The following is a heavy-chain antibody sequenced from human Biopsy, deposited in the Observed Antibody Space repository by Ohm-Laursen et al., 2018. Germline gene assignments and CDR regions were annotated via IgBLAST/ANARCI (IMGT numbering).Heavy chain of an antibody. CDR3: ARKRLDVVKVTTIGWNFDL. V-gene: IGHV4-59*08. CDR2: IHYTGHI. D-gene: IGHD5-12*01. CDR1: GDTISTYY. J-gene: IGHJ2*01. Sequence: SDTLSLTCTVSGDTISTYYWNWIRQTPGKGLEWIGYIHYTGHIRINPSLNSRATISVDTSKAQFSLKLSSLTAADTAIYYCARKRLDVVKVTTIGWNFDLWGRGTLVTVS.